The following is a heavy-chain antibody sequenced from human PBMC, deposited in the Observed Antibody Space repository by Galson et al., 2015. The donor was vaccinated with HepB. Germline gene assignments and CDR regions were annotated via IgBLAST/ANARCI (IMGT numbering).Heavy chain of an antibody. Sequence: SLRLSCAASGFTLSDYWMHWVRQAPGKGLVWVSRINSDGSSTNYADSVKGRFTISRDNAKNTLYLQMNSLRAEDTAVYYCAREAAVAGLRAWGQGTLVNVSS. J-gene: IGHJ5*02. CDR1: GFTLSDYW. CDR2: INSDGSST. CDR3: AREAAVAGLRA. D-gene: IGHD6-19*01. V-gene: IGHV3-74*01.